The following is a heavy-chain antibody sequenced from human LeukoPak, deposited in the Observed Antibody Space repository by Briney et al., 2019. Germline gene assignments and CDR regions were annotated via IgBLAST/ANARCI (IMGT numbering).Heavy chain of an antibody. J-gene: IGHJ4*02. D-gene: IGHD5-18*01. CDR1: GGSISSYY. V-gene: IGHV4-59*12. Sequence: RTSETLSLTCTVSGGSISSYYWSWIRQPPGKGLEWIGYIYYSGNTYYNPSLKSRVTISVDRSKNQFSLKLSSVTAADTAVYYCARDGSGYSYGPVDYWGQGTLVTVSS. CDR3: ARDGSGYSYGPVDY. CDR2: IYYSGNT.